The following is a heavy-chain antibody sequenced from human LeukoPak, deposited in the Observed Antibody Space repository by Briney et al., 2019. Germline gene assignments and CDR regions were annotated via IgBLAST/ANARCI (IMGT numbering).Heavy chain of an antibody. CDR1: GFTFSSYE. J-gene: IGHJ4*02. V-gene: IGHV3-48*03. Sequence: GGSLRLSCAASGFTFSSYEMNWVRQAPGKGLEWVSYISSSGSTIYYADSVKGRFTISRDNAKNSLYLQMNSLRAEDTAVYYCARWDDSSVYPKGLDYWGQGTLVTISS. D-gene: IGHD3-22*01. CDR2: ISSSGSTI. CDR3: ARWDDSSVYPKGLDY.